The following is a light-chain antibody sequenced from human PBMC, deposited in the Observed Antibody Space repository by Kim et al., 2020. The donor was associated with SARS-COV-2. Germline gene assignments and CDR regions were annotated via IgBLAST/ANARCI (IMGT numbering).Light chain of an antibody. V-gene: IGKV3-20*01. J-gene: IGKJ2*01. CDR3: QQYGASLYT. CDR2: GAS. Sequence: LSPGEGATLSCRTSEIVKSAYLAWYQQRPGQAPRLLIYGASRRATGIPDRFSGSGSGTDFTLTISRLEPEDFAVYFCQQYGASLYTFGPGTKLEI. CDR1: EIVKSAY.